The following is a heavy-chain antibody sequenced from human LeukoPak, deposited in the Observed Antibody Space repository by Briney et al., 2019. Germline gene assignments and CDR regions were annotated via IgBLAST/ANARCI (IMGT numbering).Heavy chain of an antibody. CDR1: GFTFSTYW. J-gene: IGHJ4*02. D-gene: IGHD5-12*01. V-gene: IGHV3-11*01. CDR3: ASDIVATSGDF. Sequence: PGGSLRLSCVASGFTFSTYWMSWIRQAPGKGLEWVAYITSSGDDIYYADSVKGRFTISRDNAKNALFLRMSSLRVEDTATYYCASDIVATSGDFWGQGTLVSVSS. CDR2: ITSSGDDI.